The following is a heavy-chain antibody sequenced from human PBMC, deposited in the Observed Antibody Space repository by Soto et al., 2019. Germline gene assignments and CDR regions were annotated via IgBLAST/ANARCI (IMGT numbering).Heavy chain of an antibody. J-gene: IGHJ4*02. CDR3: AREPYLPKARNDF. CDR2: IYYTGST. V-gene: IGHV4-30-4*01. Sequence: SETLSLTCTVSGASISSGDFYWSWIRQPPGKGLEWIGYIYYTGSTYYNPSLKSRVIISLDMSKNQFSLKLSSVTAADSAVYFCAREPYLPKARNDFWGQGTLVTVSS. CDR1: GASISSGDFY.